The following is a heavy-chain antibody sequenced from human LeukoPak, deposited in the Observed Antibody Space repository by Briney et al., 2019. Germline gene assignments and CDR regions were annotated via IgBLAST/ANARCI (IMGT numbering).Heavy chain of an antibody. CDR3: ARVDWYSGSYLGYYYYYYMDV. J-gene: IGHJ6*03. V-gene: IGHV1-8*03. D-gene: IGHD1-26*01. CDR2: MNPNSGNT. CDR1: GYTFTSYD. Sequence: ASVKVSCKASGYTFTSYDINWVRQATGQGLEWMGWMNPNSGNTGYAQKFQGRVTITRNTSISTAYMELSSLRSEDTAVYYCARVDWYSGSYLGYYYYYYMDVWGKGTTVTVSS.